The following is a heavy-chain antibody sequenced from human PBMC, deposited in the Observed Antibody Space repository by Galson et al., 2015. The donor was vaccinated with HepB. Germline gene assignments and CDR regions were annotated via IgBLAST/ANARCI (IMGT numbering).Heavy chain of an antibody. CDR2: IYYSGNT. Sequence: SETLSLTCTVSGGSVSSGSYYWNWIRQPPGKGLEWIGYIYYSGNTNYNPSLKSRVTISVDTSKNQFSLKLNSVTAADTAVYYCARAVVPAPAPFDYWGQGALVTVSS. J-gene: IGHJ4*02. CDR3: ARAVVPAPAPFDY. CDR1: GGSVSSGSYY. V-gene: IGHV4-61*01. D-gene: IGHD2-2*01.